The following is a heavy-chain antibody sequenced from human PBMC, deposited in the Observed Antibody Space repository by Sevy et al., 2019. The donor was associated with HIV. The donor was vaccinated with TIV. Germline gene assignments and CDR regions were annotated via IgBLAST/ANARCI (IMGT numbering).Heavy chain of an antibody. J-gene: IGHJ5*02. V-gene: IGHV3-7*03. CDR3: ARRRGVVVPAAMDWFDP. CDR2: IKQDGSEK. Sequence: GGSLRLSCAASGFTFSSYWMSWVRQAPGKGLEWVANIKQDGSEKYYVDSVKGRFTISRDNAKNSLYLQMNSLRAEDTAVYYCARRRGVVVPAAMDWFDPWGQGTLATVSS. D-gene: IGHD2-2*01. CDR1: GFTFSSYW.